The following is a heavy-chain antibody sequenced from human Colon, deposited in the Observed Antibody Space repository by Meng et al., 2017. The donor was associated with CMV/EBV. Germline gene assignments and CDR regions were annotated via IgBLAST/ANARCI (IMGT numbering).Heavy chain of an antibody. Sequence: GESLKISCAASGFTFSSYWMHWVRQATGKGLVWVSRINSDGSSTSYADSVKGRFTISRDNAKNTLYLQMNSLRAEDTAVYYCARDFAQPGYCSSTSCPSDYWGQGTLVTVSS. CDR2: INSDGSST. D-gene: IGHD2-2*01. J-gene: IGHJ4*02. CDR3: ARDFAQPGYCSSTSCPSDY. CDR1: GFTFSSYW. V-gene: IGHV3-74*01.